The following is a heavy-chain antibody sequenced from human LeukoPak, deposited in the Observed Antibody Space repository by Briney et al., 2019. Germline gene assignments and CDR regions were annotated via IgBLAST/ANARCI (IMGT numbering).Heavy chain of an antibody. CDR3: AGAPAGGSDWLSPFDY. CDR1: GGSISSSSYY. D-gene: IGHD3-9*01. J-gene: IGHJ4*02. Sequence: SETLSLTCTVSGGSISSSSYYWGWIRQPPGKGLEWIGSICYSGSTYYNPSLKSRVTISVDTSKNQFSLKLSSVTAADTAIYYCAGAPAGGSDWLSPFDYWGQGTLVTVSS. CDR2: ICYSGST. V-gene: IGHV4-39*01.